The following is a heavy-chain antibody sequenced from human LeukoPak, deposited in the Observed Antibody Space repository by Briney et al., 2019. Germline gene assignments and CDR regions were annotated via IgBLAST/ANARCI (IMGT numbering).Heavy chain of an antibody. J-gene: IGHJ5*02. CDR3: ARVRLSGEFDP. V-gene: IGHV4-59*01. CDR2: IYYSGST. D-gene: IGHD3-16*02. CDR1: GFTFDDYA. Sequence: PGGSLRLSCAASGFTFDDYAMHWVRQAPGKGLEWIGYIYYSGSTNYNPSLKSRVTISVDTSKNQFSLKLSSVTAADTAVYYCARVRLSGEFDPWGQGTLVTVSS.